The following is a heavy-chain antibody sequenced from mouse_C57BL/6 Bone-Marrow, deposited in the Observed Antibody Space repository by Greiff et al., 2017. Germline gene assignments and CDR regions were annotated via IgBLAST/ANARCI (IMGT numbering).Heavy chain of an antibody. CDR2: IYPGSGST. V-gene: IGHV1-55*01. CDR1: GYTFTSYW. Sequence: QVQLQQPGAELVKPGASVKMSCKASGYTFTSYWITWVKQRPGQGLEWIGDIYPGSGSTNYNEKFKSKATLTVDTSSSTAYMQLSSLTSEDSAVYYCARLYCGSSYVYWYFDVWGTGTTVTVSS. J-gene: IGHJ1*03. D-gene: IGHD1-1*01. CDR3: ARLYCGSSYVYWYFDV.